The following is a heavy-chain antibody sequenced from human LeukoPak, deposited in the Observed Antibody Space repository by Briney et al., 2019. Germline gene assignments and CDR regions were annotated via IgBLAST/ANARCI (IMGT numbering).Heavy chain of an antibody. D-gene: IGHD2-15*01. J-gene: IGHJ2*01. V-gene: IGHV4-34*01. CDR1: GGSFSPYY. CDR2: INHRGST. CDR3: ARRALGYCSGVSCHYWYFDL. Sequence: SETLSLTCTVYGGSFSPYYWNWIRQPPGKGLEWIGEINHRGSTTYNPSLKSRVTISLDTSKNQFSLNLTSVTAADTAVYYCARRALGYCSGVSCHYWYFDLWGRGTLVTVSS.